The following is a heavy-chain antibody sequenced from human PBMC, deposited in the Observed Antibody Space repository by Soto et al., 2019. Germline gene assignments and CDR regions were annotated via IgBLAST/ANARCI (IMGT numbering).Heavy chain of an antibody. CDR2: INWNGGST. CDR3: ARDTDGDYIFDY. J-gene: IGHJ4*02. V-gene: IGHV3-20*01. D-gene: IGHD4-17*01. CDR1: GFHFDDYG. Sequence: EVQLVESGGGVVRPGGSLRLSCEASGFHFDDYGMSWVRQAPGTGLGWVCGINWNGGSTGNADSVKGRFTISRDNAKNSLYLQMNSLRAEDTALYHCARDTDGDYIFDYWGQGTLVTVSS.